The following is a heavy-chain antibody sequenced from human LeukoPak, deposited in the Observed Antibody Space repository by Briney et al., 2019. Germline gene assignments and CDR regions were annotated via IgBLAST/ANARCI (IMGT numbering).Heavy chain of an antibody. J-gene: IGHJ4*02. CDR2: FWFSGDAA. D-gene: IGHD1-26*01. CDR1: GFRLSNFA. CDR3: VKRTGGYGPFDY. Sequence: GGSMRLSWVGSGFRLSNFALGWLHQAPGKGLEWISVFWFSGDAAFYTDSVKGRFIISRENSRNTLYLDMNSLRAEDAAVYFCVKRTGGYGPFDYWGQGILVTVSS. V-gene: IGHV3-23*01.